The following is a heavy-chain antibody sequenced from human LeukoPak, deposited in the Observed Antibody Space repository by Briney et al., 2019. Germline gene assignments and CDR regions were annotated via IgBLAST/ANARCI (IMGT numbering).Heavy chain of an antibody. CDR3: VRETDCTGGSCYLSRWLDP. Sequence: GGSLRLSCVASEFTFSKYWMHWVRQARGKGLVSVSRINNDGSRTTYADSVKGRFTISRDNAKNTVYLQMNNLRDEDTAVYYCVRETDCTGGSCYLSRWLDPWGQGTLVTVSS. CDR2: INNDGSRT. J-gene: IGHJ5*02. D-gene: IGHD2-15*01. V-gene: IGHV3-74*01. CDR1: EFTFSKYW.